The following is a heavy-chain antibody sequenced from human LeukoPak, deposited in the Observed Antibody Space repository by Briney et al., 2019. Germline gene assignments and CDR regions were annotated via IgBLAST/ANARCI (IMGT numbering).Heavy chain of an antibody. V-gene: IGHV1-2*02. Sequence: GASVKVSCEASGYTFTGYYMHWVRQAPGQGLEWMGWINPNSGGTNYAQKFQGRVTMTRDTSISTAYMELSRLRSDDTAVYYCARDLLSAGYCSGGSCYSTFDYWGQGTLVTVSS. CDR3: ARDLLSAGYCSGGSCYSTFDY. CDR1: GYTFTGYY. D-gene: IGHD2-15*01. J-gene: IGHJ4*02. CDR2: INPNSGGT.